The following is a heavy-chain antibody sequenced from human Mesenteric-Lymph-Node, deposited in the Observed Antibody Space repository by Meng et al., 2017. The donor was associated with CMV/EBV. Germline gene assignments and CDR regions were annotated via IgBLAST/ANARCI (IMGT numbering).Heavy chain of an antibody. CDR2: IKQDGSEK. CDR1: GFTFSSYW. V-gene: IGHV3-7*01. Sequence: GESLKISCAASGFTFSSYWMSWVRQAPGKGLEWVANIKQDGSEKYYVDSVKGRFTISRDNAKNSLYLQMNSLRAEDTAVNYCASLVWDFGELLPLKFDYWGQGTLVTVSS. J-gene: IGHJ4*02. CDR3: ASLVWDFGELLPLKFDY. D-gene: IGHD3-10*01.